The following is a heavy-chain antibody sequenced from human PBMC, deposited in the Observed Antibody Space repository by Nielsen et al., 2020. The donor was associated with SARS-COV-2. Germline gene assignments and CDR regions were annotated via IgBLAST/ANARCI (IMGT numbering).Heavy chain of an antibody. CDR2: INHSGST. Sequence: SETLSLTCTVSGVSISSSNWWTWVRQAPGKGLEWIGEINHSGSTNYNPSLKSRVTISVDTSKNQFSLKLSSVTAADTAVYYCARGGGYKLYWGQGTLVTVSS. D-gene: IGHD5-24*01. CDR1: GVSISSSNW. V-gene: IGHV4-4*02. CDR3: ARGGGYKLY. J-gene: IGHJ4*02.